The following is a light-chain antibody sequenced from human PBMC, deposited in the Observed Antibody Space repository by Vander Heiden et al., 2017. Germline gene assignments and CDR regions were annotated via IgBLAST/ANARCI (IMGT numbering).Light chain of an antibody. Sequence: QSALTQPAPVSGSTGQSITIFCTGTSSDVGGYNYVSRYQHHPGNAPRLIIYEGSNRPSGVFNRFSGSNSVNTSSLTISGLQAEDEADYFCSSYTSSTTVVFGGGTKLTVL. J-gene: IGLJ2*01. V-gene: IGLV2-14*01. CDR1: SSDVGGYNY. CDR3: SSYTSSTTVV. CDR2: EGS.